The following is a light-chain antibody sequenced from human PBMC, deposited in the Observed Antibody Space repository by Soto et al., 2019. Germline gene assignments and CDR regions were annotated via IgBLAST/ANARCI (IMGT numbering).Light chain of an antibody. V-gene: IGKV3-20*01. Sequence: EIVLTQSPGTLSLFPGERATLSCRDSESVSNSYLAWYQQRPGQAPRLLIYGASSRATGIPDRFSGSESGTDFTLTISRLEPEDFAVYYCQQYGSSPLTFGGGTKVE. CDR1: ESVSNSY. CDR3: QQYGSSPLT. CDR2: GAS. J-gene: IGKJ4*01.